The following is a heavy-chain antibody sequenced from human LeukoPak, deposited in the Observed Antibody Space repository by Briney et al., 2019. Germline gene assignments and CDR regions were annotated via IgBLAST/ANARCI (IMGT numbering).Heavy chain of an antibody. CDR3: ARDGVGDSNYYYYYMDV. J-gene: IGHJ6*03. Sequence: GGSLRLSCAASGFTFSSYGMHWVRQAPGKGLEWVAVIWYDGSNKYYADSVKGRFTISRDNSKNTLYLQMNSLRAEDTAVYYCARDGVGDSNYYYYYMDVWGKGTTVTVSS. D-gene: IGHD4-11*01. CDR1: GFTFSSYG. CDR2: IWYDGSNK. V-gene: IGHV3-33*01.